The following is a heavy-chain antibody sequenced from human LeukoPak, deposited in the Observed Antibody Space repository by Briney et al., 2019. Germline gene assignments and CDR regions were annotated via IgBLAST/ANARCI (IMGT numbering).Heavy chain of an antibody. Sequence: GGTLRLSCAASGFTFSSYGMSWVRQAPGKGLEWVANIKQDGSEKYYVDSVKGRFTISRDNAKNSLYLQMNSLRAEDTAVYYCARRLLRYFDWLPLPSDAFDIWGQGTMVTVSS. CDR2: IKQDGSEK. CDR3: ARRLLRYFDWLPLPSDAFDI. D-gene: IGHD3-9*01. J-gene: IGHJ3*02. V-gene: IGHV3-7*01. CDR1: GFTFSSYG.